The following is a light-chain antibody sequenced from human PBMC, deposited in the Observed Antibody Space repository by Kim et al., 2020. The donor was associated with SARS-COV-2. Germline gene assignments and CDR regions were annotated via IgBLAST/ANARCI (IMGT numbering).Light chain of an antibody. J-gene: IGLJ3*02. V-gene: IGLV3-19*01. CDR1: SLERYY. Sequence: SSELTQDPDVSVALGQTVRITCQGDSLERYYASWYQQKPGQAPVLVIYARDNRPSGIPDRFSGSGSGDTASLTITGAQAEDEGDYYCNSQHSSGQHWLFGGGTQLTVL. CDR2: ARD. CDR3: NSQHSSGQHWL.